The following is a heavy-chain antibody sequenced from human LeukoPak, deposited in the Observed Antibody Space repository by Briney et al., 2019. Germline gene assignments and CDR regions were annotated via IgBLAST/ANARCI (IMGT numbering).Heavy chain of an antibody. Sequence: ASVKVSCKASGYTFTGYYMHWVRQAPGQGLEWMGWINPNSGGTNYAQKFQGGVTMTRDTSISTAYMELSRLRCDDTAVYYCARGGVALSYYGMDVWGQGTTVTVSS. J-gene: IGHJ6*02. D-gene: IGHD2-8*01. CDR3: ARGGVALSYYGMDV. V-gene: IGHV1-2*02. CDR2: INPNSGGT. CDR1: GYTFTGYY.